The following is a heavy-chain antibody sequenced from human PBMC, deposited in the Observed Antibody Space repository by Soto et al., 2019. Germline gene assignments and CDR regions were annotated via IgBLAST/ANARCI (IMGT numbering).Heavy chain of an antibody. CDR2: IYYSGST. V-gene: IGHV4-39*07. J-gene: IGHJ4*02. CDR1: GGYIRSSSYY. CDR3: ARRYGTVFDF. Sequence: SETLSLTCTVSGGYIRSSSYYWGWIRQPPGKGLEWIGSIYYSGSTNYNPSLKSRVTISVDTSKNQFSLKLSSVTAADTAVYYCARRYGTVFDFWGQGTLVTVSS. D-gene: IGHD6-13*01.